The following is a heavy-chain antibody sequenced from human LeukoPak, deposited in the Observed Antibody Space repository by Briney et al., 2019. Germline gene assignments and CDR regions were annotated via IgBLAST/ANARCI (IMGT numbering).Heavy chain of an antibody. Sequence: GGSLRLSCAASGLAFSAYKTHWVRHAPRKGLVWVSRISTDGYTTDYADFVQGRFTASRDNTKNTWSLEMNSLRAEDTAVYYCVVGGSPGYWGQGTLVIVSS. CDR2: ISTDGYTT. V-gene: IGHV3-74*01. CDR1: GLAFSAYK. J-gene: IGHJ4*02. D-gene: IGHD2-15*01. CDR3: VVGGSPGY.